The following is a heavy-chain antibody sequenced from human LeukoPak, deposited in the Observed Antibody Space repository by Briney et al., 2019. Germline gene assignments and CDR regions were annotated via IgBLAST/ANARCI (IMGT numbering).Heavy chain of an antibody. D-gene: IGHD2-2*01. CDR1: GFTFSSYE. J-gene: IGHJ6*03. CDR2: ISNSGKTI. V-gene: IGHV3-48*03. Sequence: PGGSLRLSCAASGFTFSSYEMNWVRQAPGKGLEWVSYISNSGKTIYYADSVKGRFTISGDNAKNSLYLQMNSLRAEDTAVYYCAKLYRPGYFYYMDVWGKGTTVTVSS. CDR3: AKLYRPGYFYYMDV.